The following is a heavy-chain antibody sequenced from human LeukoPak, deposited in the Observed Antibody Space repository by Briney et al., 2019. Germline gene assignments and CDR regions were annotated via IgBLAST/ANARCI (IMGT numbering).Heavy chain of an antibody. V-gene: IGHV6-1*01. CDR1: GDSVSSNSAA. CDR3: AREKWLRFPYVGDWFDP. CDR2: TYYRSKWYN. D-gene: IGHD5-12*01. Sequence: SQTLSLTCAISGDSVSSNSAAWNWIRQSPSRGLEWLGRTYYRSKWYNDYAVSVKSRITINPYTSKNQFSLQLNSVTPEDTAVYYCAREKWLRFPYVGDWFDPWGQGTLVTVSS. J-gene: IGHJ5*02.